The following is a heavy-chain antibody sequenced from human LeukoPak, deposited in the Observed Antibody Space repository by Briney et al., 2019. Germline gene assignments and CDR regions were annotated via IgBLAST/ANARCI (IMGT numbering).Heavy chain of an antibody. D-gene: IGHD2-8*01. Sequence: ASVKVSCKASGYTFTSYDINWVRQATGQGLEWMGWMNPNSGNTGYAQKFQGRVTMTRNTSISTAYMELSSLRSEDTAVYYCAGGVRCTNGVRYHNWFDPWGQGTLVTVSS. CDR3: AGGVRCTNGVRYHNWFDP. V-gene: IGHV1-8*01. CDR2: MNPNSGNT. J-gene: IGHJ5*02. CDR1: GYTFTSYD.